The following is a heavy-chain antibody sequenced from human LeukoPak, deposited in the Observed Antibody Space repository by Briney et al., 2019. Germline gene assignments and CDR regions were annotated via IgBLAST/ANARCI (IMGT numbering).Heavy chain of an antibody. Sequence: SESLSLTCAVYGGSFSGYYWSWISQPPGKGLEWIGEINHSGSANYNPSLKSRVTISVDTSKNQFSLKLSPVTAADTAVYYCARDAGDQDAFDIWGQGTMVTVSS. CDR2: INHSGSA. J-gene: IGHJ3*02. CDR1: GGSFSGYY. V-gene: IGHV4-34*01. D-gene: IGHD4-17*01. CDR3: ARDAGDQDAFDI.